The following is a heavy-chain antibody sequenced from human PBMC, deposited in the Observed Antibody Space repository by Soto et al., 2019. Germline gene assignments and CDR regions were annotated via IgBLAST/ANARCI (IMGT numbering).Heavy chain of an antibody. D-gene: IGHD3-22*01. Sequence: GGSLRLSCAASGFTFSSYAMHWVRQAPGKGLEWVAVISYDGSNKYYADSVKGRFTISRDNSKNTLYLQMNSLRAEDTAVYYCARDRLDSRGYSPWYYYYGMDVWGQGTTVTVSS. V-gene: IGHV3-30-3*01. CDR3: ARDRLDSRGYSPWYYYYGMDV. CDR2: ISYDGSNK. CDR1: GFTFSSYA. J-gene: IGHJ6*02.